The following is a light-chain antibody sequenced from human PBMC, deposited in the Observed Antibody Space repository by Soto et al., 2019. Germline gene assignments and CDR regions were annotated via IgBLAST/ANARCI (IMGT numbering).Light chain of an antibody. CDR1: QSLNDN. V-gene: IGKV3-15*01. CDR3: HQYSHWPPWT. J-gene: IGKJ1*01. CDR2: RAS. Sequence: EIVMTQSPATLSVSPGERATLSCTASQSLNDNLAWYQQRPGQAPRLLIYRASTRATGVPGRFSASGSGTEFTLTISSLQSEDSAVYYCHQYSHWPPWTFGPGTKVEIK.